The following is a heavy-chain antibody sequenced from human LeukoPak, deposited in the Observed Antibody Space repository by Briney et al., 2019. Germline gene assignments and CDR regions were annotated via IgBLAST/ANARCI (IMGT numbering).Heavy chain of an antibody. CDR1: GGSISSYY. Sequence: SETLSLTCTVSGGSISSYYWSWIRQPPGKGLEWIWYIYYSGSTNYNPSLKSRVTISVDTSKNQFSLKLSSVTAADTAVYYCARGLTYYYGSGIQNWFDPWGQGTLVTVSS. V-gene: IGHV4-59*01. CDR2: IYYSGST. CDR3: ARGLTYYYGSGIQNWFDP. J-gene: IGHJ5*02. D-gene: IGHD3-10*01.